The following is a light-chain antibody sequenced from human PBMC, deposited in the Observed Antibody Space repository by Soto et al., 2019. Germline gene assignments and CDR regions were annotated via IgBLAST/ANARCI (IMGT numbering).Light chain of an antibody. CDR1: QSVSSSY. J-gene: IGKJ4*01. Sequence: EIVLTQSPGTLSLSPGERATLSCRASQSVSSSYLAWYQQKPGQAPRLLIYGASSRATGIPDRFSGSGSGTDFTLTISRLEPEDCAVDYRQQYRSSPLTFGGETKV. CDR3: QQYRSSPLT. V-gene: IGKV3-20*01. CDR2: GAS.